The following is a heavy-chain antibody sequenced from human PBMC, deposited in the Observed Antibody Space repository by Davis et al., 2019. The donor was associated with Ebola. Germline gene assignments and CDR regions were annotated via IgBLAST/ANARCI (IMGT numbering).Heavy chain of an antibody. CDR3: ARGSGTYFGDIAADY. CDR1: GGSVNSDSHY. D-gene: IGHD1-26*01. Sequence: SETLSLTCSVSGGSVNSDSHYRTWIRQPPEKGLEWIGYVYYNGYAHYNPALKSRVTISLDTSNSQYSLTLISATPADTAVYYCARGSGTYFGDIAADYWGQGALVTVSP. CDR2: VYYNGYA. V-gene: IGHV4-61*01. J-gene: IGHJ4*02.